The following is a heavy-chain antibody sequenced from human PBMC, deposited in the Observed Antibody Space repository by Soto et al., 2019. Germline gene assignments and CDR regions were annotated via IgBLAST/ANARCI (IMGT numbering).Heavy chain of an antibody. D-gene: IGHD2-15*01. CDR1: GYSFTSYC. Sequence: GEFLKISCKGSGYSFTSYCIGWVRQMPGQGMEGMGIIYTGDSDTRYSPSLQGQVTISADKSNSTAYLQWSSLKASDTAMYYCARPARVVVVAPTPEYFDYWGQGSLVTVSS. V-gene: IGHV5-51*01. CDR2: IYTGDSDT. CDR3: ARPARVVVVAPTPEYFDY. J-gene: IGHJ4*02.